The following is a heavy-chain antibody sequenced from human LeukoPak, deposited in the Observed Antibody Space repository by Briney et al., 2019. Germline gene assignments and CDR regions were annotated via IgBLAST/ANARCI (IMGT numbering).Heavy chain of an antibody. CDR3: AKGTVRYELSGYSN. V-gene: IGHV3-30*18. CDR1: GFTFSNYA. D-gene: IGHD3-3*01. CDR2: ISYDGSDK. Sequence: GGSLRLSCAASGFTFSNYAMNWVRQAPGKGLEWVAVISYDGSDKYYADSVQGRFTISRDSSNTLYLQMNSVRAEDTAVYYCAKGTVRYELSGYSNWGQGTLVTVSS. J-gene: IGHJ4*02.